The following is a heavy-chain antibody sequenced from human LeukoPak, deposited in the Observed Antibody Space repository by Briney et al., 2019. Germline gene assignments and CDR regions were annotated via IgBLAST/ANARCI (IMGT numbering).Heavy chain of an antibody. Sequence: SQTLSLTCAISGDSVSSNSATWNWIRQSPSRGLEWLGRAYYRSKWYYDYAVSVKSRITINPDTSKDQFSPQLNSVTPEDTAVYYCARFLGTALDYWGQGTLVTVSS. CDR2: AYYRSKWYY. V-gene: IGHV6-1*01. D-gene: IGHD2-21*02. CDR3: ARFLGTALDY. J-gene: IGHJ4*02. CDR1: GDSVSSNSAT.